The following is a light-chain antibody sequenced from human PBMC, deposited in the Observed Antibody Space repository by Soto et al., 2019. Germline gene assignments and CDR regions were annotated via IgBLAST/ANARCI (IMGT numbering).Light chain of an antibody. Sequence: DIQMTQSPSSLSASVGDRVAITCQASQDINHFLNWYQQKPGKAPKLLIYDASNLETGVPSRFSGIKSGTDFTLTISSLQPEDFATYYCQQYDSVPFSFGPGTKVEIK. CDR1: QDINHF. V-gene: IGKV1-33*01. CDR3: QQYDSVPFS. CDR2: DAS. J-gene: IGKJ3*01.